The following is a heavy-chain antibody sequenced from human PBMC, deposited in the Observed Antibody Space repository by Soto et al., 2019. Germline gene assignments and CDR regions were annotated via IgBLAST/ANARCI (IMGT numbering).Heavy chain of an antibody. D-gene: IGHD6-13*01. CDR1: GYSFTSYW. Sequence: ESLKISCKGSGYSFTSYWIGWVRQMPGKGLEWMGIIYPGDSDTRYSPSFQGQVTISADKSISTAYLQWSSLKASDTAMYYCARQQYSSSWNYYYGMDVWGQGITVTVSS. J-gene: IGHJ6*02. V-gene: IGHV5-51*01. CDR2: IYPGDSDT. CDR3: ARQQYSSSWNYYYGMDV.